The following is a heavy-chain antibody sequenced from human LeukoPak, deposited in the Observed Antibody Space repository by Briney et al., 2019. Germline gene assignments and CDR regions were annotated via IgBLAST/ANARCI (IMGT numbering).Heavy chain of an antibody. J-gene: IGHJ4*02. CDR1: GGSFSGYY. V-gene: IGHV4-34*01. CDR3: ARGAVSGDPFDY. D-gene: IGHD2-21*02. Sequence: SETLSLTCAVYGGSFSGYYWSWIRQPPGKGLEWIGEINHSGSTNYNPSLKSRVTISVDTSKNQFSLKLSSVTAADTAVYYCARGAVSGDPFDYWGQGTLVTVSS. CDR2: INHSGST.